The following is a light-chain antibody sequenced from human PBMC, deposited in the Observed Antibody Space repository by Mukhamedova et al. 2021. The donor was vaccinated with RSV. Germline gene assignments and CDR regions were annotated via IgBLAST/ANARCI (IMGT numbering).Light chain of an antibody. CDR3: QQYSVYPWA. CDR2: KVS. V-gene: IGKV1-5*03. Sequence: WYQRRVHGKAPKLLIYKVSDLESGVPSRVSGRGSETECTLTISSLQPDDSANYYCQQYSVYPWAFGQGTKVEIK. J-gene: IGKJ1*01.